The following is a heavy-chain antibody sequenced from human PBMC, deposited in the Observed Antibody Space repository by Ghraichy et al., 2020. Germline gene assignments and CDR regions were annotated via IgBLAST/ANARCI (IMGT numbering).Heavy chain of an antibody. CDR3: AREVEYYYDSRGSFDS. CDR1: GFTFSSYP. D-gene: IGHD3-22*01. Sequence: GGSLRLSCAASGFTFSSYPMHWVRQAPGKGLEWVATMSSNGKDQFYADSVKGRFTISRDISTNTVYLQMNSLRTEDMALYYCAREVEYYYDSRGSFDSWGQGTLVTVSS. V-gene: IGHV3-30*04. CDR2: MSSNGKDQ. J-gene: IGHJ4*01.